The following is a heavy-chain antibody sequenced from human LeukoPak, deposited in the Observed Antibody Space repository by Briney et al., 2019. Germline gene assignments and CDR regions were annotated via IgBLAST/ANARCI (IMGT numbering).Heavy chain of an antibody. CDR1: GVTFSSYG. V-gene: IGHV3-33*01. CDR3: ARVLVVYAILGAFDI. D-gene: IGHD2-8*02. J-gene: IGHJ3*02. Sequence: PGGSLRLSCAASGVTFSSYGMHWVRQAPGKGLEWVAVIWYDGSNKYYADSVKGRFTISRDNSKNTLYLQMNSLRAEDTAVYYCARVLVVYAILGAFDIWGQGTMVTVSS. CDR2: IWYDGSNK.